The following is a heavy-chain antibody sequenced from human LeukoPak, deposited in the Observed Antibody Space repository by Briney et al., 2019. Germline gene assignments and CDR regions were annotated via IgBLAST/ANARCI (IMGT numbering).Heavy chain of an antibody. CDR1: GYTFTSYG. CDR3: ARDSNSGWP. J-gene: IGHJ5*02. Sequence: ASVKVSCKASGYTFTSYGISWVRQAPGQGLECMGWFSAYNGNTNYAQKLQGRVTMTTDTSTSTAYMELSRLRSDDTAVYYCARDSNSGWPWGQGTLVTVSS. V-gene: IGHV1-18*01. D-gene: IGHD6-19*01. CDR2: FSAYNGNT.